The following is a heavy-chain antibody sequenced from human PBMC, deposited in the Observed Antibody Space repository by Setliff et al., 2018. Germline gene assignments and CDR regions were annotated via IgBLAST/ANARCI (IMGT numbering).Heavy chain of an antibody. CDR1: GGSINNGSYY. J-gene: IGHJ3*02. CDR2: IYTSGST. D-gene: IGHD4-17*01. Sequence: SETLSLTCTVSGGSINNGSYYWSWIRQPAGKGLEWIGHIYTSGSTNYNPSLKSRVTISVDTSKNQFSLKVSSVTAADTAVYYCARHENDYGDYDDAFDIWGQGTMVTVSS. V-gene: IGHV4-61*09. CDR3: ARHENDYGDYDDAFDI.